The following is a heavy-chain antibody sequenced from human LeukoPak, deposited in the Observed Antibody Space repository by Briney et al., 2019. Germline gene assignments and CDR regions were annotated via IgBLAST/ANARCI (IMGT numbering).Heavy chain of an antibody. CDR3: AGDGHYGMYV. V-gene: IGHV3-74*01. CDR1: EFTFSNHW. CDR2: INVDGRTT. Sequence: GGSLRLSCAASEFTFSNHWMHWGRQAPGRGPVWVSHINVDGRTTTYADSVKGRFTISRDNAKNTLHLQVNGLRVDATAVYYCAGDGHYGMYVWGQGTTVTVSS. J-gene: IGHJ6*02.